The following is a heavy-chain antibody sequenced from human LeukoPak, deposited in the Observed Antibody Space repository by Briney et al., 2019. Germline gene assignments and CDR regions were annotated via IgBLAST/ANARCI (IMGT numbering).Heavy chain of an antibody. CDR1: GFTFSSYA. V-gene: IGHV3-30-3*01. J-gene: IGHJ4*02. CDR2: ISYDGGNK. D-gene: IGHD3-22*01. CDR3: ARDTYYYDSSGYLDY. Sequence: GGSLRLSCAASGFTFSSYAMHWVRQAPGKGLEWVAVISYDGGNKYYADSVKGRFTISRDNSKNTLYLQMNSLRAEDTAVYYCARDTYYYDSSGYLDYWGQGTLVTVSS.